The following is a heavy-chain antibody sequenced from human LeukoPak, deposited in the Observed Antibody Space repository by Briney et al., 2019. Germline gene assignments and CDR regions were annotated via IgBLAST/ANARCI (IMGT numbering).Heavy chain of an antibody. D-gene: IGHD6-25*01. J-gene: IGHJ4*02. CDR2: VNPGDSDA. CDR1: GYSFSNYW. Sequence: PGESLKISCKGSGYSFSNYWLGWVRQLPGRGLEWMGTVNPGDSDARYSPSLQGQVTISADKSINTAYLQWSSLKASDTVMYYCARQAAKAGPPIDYWGQGTLVTVSS. V-gene: IGHV5-51*01. CDR3: ARQAAKAGPPIDY.